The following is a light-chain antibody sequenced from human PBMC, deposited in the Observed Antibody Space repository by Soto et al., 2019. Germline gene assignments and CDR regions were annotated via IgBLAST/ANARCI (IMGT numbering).Light chain of an antibody. J-gene: IGKJ1*01. CDR3: QQSYRRVT. CDR2: AAS. V-gene: IGKV1-39*01. Sequence: DIQMTQSPSSLFASVGDRLTITCRASQSIGSSLSWYQQKPGKAPKLLIYAASSLQSGVPSRFSGRRSGTDFTLTISGLQPEDFATYYCQQSYRRVTFGQGTKVDIK. CDR1: QSIGSS.